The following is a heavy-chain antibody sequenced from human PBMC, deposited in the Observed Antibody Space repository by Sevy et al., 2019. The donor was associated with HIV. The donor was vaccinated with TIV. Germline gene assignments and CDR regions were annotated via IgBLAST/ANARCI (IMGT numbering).Heavy chain of an antibody. Sequence: GGSLRLSCAASGFTLSSRWMSWVRQAPGKGLEWVANIKQDAGQKYYVDSVKGRFTISRDNAKNSLYLQMNSLRAEDTAVYFCARDDGNYYFHYWGQGTLVTVSS. CDR1: GFTLSSRW. D-gene: IGHD1-7*01. CDR3: ARDDGNYYFHY. V-gene: IGHV3-7*01. CDR2: IKQDAGQK. J-gene: IGHJ4*02.